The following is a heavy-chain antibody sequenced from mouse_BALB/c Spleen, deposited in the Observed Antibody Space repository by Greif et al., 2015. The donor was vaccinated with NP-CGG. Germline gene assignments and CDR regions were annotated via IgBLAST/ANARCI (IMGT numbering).Heavy chain of an antibody. V-gene: IGHV1-7*01. Sequence: VKVVESGAELAKPGVSVKMSCKASGYTFTSYWMHWVKQRPGQGLEWIGYINPSTGYTEYSQKFKDKATLTADKSSSTAYMQLSSLTSEDSAVYYCARDDSADFDVWGAGTTVTVSS. CDR1: GYTFTSYW. CDR2: INPSTGYT. D-gene: IGHD2-4*01. J-gene: IGHJ1*01. CDR3: ARDDSADFDV.